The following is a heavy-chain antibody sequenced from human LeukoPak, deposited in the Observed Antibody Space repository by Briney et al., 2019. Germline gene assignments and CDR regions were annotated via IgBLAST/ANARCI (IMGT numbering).Heavy chain of an antibody. J-gene: IGHJ6*02. V-gene: IGHV1-69*13. CDR2: IIPIFGTA. Sequence: ASVKVSCKASGGTFISYAISWVRQAPGQGLEWMGGIIPIFGTANYAQKFQGRVTITADESTSTAYMEPSSLRSEDTAVYYCARVTLPPSSGSYYNVPIPYYYGMDVWGQGTTVTVSS. CDR1: GGTFISYA. CDR3: ARVTLPPSSGSYYNVPIPYYYGMDV. D-gene: IGHD3-10*01.